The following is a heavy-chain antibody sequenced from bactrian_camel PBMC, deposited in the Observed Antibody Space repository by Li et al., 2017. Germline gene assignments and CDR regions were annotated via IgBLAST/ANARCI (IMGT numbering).Heavy chain of an antibody. D-gene: IGHD7*01. CDR3: ASMVGMCGPNWSKLRFDS. CDR1: EYISTNTR. V-gene: IGHV3S54*01. J-gene: IGHJ4*01. Sequence: QLVESGGGSVPAGGSLRLSCEASEYISTNTRLGWFRQAPGKEREPVAAVYTGSHSTYYAASVKGRFSISRDIASRTLYLQMSNLKPEDTALYYSASMVGMCGPNWSKLRFDSRGPGTQVTVS. CDR2: VYTGSHST.